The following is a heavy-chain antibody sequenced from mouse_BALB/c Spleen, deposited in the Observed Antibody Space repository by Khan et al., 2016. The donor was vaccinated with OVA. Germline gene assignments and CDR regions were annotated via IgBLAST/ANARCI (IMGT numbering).Heavy chain of an antibody. V-gene: IGHV1-5*01. CDR3: TRNGFGNYESWDY. J-gene: IGHJ2*01. Sequence: VRLQQSGTVLARPGASVKMSCRGSGYTFTSYWMHWVKQRPGQGLEWIGAIYPGNSDTNYNQKFKGKAKLTAVTSTSTAYMERNSLTNEDSAVXYCTRNGFGNYESWDYWGQGTTLTVSS. CDR1: GYTFTSYW. D-gene: IGHD2-1*01. CDR2: IYPGNSDT.